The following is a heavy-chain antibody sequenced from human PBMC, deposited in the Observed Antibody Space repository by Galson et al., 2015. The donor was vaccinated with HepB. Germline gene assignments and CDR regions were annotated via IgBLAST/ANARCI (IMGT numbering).Heavy chain of an antibody. D-gene: IGHD3-10*01. V-gene: IGHV1-69*04. J-gene: IGHJ4*02. CDR1: GGTFSSYA. CDR3: ARVLGPSRVGGDY. Sequence: SVKVSCKASGGTFSSYAISWVRQAPGQGLEWMGRIIPILGIANYAQKFQGRVTITADKSTSTAYMELSSLRSEDTAVYYCARVLGPSRVGGDYWGQGTLVTVSS. CDR2: IIPILGIA.